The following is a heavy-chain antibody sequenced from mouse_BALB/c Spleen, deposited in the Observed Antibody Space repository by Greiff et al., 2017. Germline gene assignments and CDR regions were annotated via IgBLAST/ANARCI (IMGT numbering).Heavy chain of an antibody. Sequence: EVQRVESGGGLVKPGGSLKLSCAASGFTFSSYAMSWVRQTPEKRLEWVASISSGGSTYYPDSVKGRFTISRDNARNILYLQMSSLRSEDTAMYYCARVNYGHAMDYWGQGTSVTVSS. D-gene: IGHD1-2*01. J-gene: IGHJ4*01. V-gene: IGHV5-6-5*01. CDR2: ISSGGST. CDR3: ARVNYGHAMDY. CDR1: GFTFSSYA.